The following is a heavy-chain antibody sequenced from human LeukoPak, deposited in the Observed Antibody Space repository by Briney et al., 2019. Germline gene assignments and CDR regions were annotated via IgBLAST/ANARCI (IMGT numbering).Heavy chain of an antibody. J-gene: IGHJ4*02. CDR1: GFTFSSYA. D-gene: IGHD2-15*01. V-gene: IGHV3-23*01. CDR3: AKAHRGGSGTFDY. Sequence: GGSLRLSCAASGFTFSSYAMSWARQAPGKGLEWVSAISGSGGSTYYADSVKGRFTISRDNSKNTLYLQMNSLRAEDTAVYYCAKAHRGGSGTFDYWGQGTLVTVSS. CDR2: ISGSGGST.